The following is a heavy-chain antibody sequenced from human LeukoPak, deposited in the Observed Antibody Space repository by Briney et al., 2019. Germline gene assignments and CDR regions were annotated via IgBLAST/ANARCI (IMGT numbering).Heavy chain of an antibody. Sequence: GGSLRLSCAASGFTVSSNYMGWVRQAPGKGLEWVSVIYSGGATFYADSVKGRFTISRDNSKNTLYLQMNSLRVEDTAMYYCAKDSYYGSGSYYRYTFVYWGQGTLVIVSS. CDR2: IYSGGAT. CDR1: GFTVSSNY. J-gene: IGHJ4*02. CDR3: AKDSYYGSGSYYRYTFVY. V-gene: IGHV3-53*01. D-gene: IGHD3-10*01.